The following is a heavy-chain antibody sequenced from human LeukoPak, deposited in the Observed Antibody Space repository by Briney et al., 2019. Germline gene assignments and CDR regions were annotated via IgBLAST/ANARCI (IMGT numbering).Heavy chain of an antibody. CDR2: ISGSGGST. D-gene: IGHD1-26*01. CDR3: ARVRREDSGLGDAFDI. V-gene: IGHV3-23*01. Sequence: GGSLRLSCAASGFTFSSYAMSWVRQAPGKGLEWVSAISGSGGSTYYADSVKGRFTISRDNSKNTLYLQMNSLRAEDTAVYYCARVRREDSGLGDAFDIWGQGTMVTVSS. CDR1: GFTFSSYA. J-gene: IGHJ3*02.